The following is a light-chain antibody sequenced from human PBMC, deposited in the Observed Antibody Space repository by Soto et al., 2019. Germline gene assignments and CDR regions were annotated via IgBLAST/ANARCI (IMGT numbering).Light chain of an antibody. Sequence: DIQMTQSPSSLSVSVGDRVTITCRASQSIGGFLNWYQQKLGKAPKLLIYAASSLQSGVPSRFSGSGSGTDFTLTISGLEPEDFAVYYCQQYGSSPWTFGQGTKVEIK. CDR2: AAS. CDR1: QSIGGF. CDR3: QQYGSSPWT. V-gene: IGKV1-39*01. J-gene: IGKJ1*01.